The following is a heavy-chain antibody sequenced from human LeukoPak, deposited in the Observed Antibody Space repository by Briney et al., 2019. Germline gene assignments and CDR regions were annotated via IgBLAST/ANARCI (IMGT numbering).Heavy chain of an antibody. J-gene: IGHJ4*02. CDR1: GGTFISYA. V-gene: IGHV1-69*05. D-gene: IGHD3-22*01. CDR2: IIPIFGTG. Sequence: SVKVSCKSSGGTFISYAINWLRQAPGQGLAWMGGIIPIFGTGNYAQKVQGRGGITTCGATSSAYMELSSLRSEDTAVYYCASRFYYDSSGYNNWGQGTLVTVSS. CDR3: ASRFYYDSSGYNN.